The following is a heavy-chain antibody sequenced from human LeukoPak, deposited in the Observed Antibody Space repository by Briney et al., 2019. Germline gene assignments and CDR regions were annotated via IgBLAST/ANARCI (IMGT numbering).Heavy chain of an antibody. Sequence: SETLSLTCTVSGGSISSGDHYWSWIRQPPGKGLEWIGYIYYSGSTYYNPSLKSRVTISVDTSKNQFSLKLSSVTAADTAVYYCARDRIVGATLDAFDIWGQGTMVTVSS. D-gene: IGHD1-26*01. CDR3: ARDRIVGATLDAFDI. J-gene: IGHJ3*02. V-gene: IGHV4-30-4*08. CDR2: IYYSGST. CDR1: GGSISSGDHY.